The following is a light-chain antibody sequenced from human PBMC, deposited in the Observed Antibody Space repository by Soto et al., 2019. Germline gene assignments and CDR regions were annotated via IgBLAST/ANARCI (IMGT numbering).Light chain of an antibody. J-gene: IGKJ3*01. CDR3: QQRF. Sequence: EIVLTQSPGTLSLSPGERASLSCRASQNVSSYVAWYQQKPSQSPRLLIYDASKRATGIPARFSGSGSGTDFTLTISSLEPEDFALYYCQQRFFGPGTRVDLK. V-gene: IGKV3-11*01. CDR2: DAS. CDR1: QNVSSY.